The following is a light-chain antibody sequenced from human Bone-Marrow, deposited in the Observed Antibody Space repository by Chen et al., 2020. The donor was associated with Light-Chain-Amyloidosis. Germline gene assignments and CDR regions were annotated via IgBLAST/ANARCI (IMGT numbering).Light chain of an antibody. Sequence: SYELTQPPSVSVSPGQTARIPCSGDDLPTKYAYWYQQKPGQAPVLVIHRDTERPSGISEQFSGSSSRTTDTLTISGVQAEDEADYHCQSADSSGTYEVIFGGGTKLTVL. CDR2: RDT. CDR3: QSADSSGTYEVI. V-gene: IGLV3-25*03. CDR1: DLPTKY. J-gene: IGLJ2*01.